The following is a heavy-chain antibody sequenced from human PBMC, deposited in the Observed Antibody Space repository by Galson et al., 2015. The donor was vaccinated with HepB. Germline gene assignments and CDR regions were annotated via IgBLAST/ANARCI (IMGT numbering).Heavy chain of an antibody. V-gene: IGHV5-51*03. J-gene: IGHJ5*02. CDR3: ARCFSMIRGVISNECRWFDP. CDR1: GYTFTNYW. Sequence: QSGAEVKKPGESLKISCKDSGYTFTNYWIAWVRQMPGKGLELMGLIYPGDADTRYSPSFQGQVTISADKSISTAYLQWRSLKASDTAMYYCARCFSMIRGVISNECRWFDPWGQGTRVTVSS. D-gene: IGHD3-10*01. CDR2: IYPGDADT.